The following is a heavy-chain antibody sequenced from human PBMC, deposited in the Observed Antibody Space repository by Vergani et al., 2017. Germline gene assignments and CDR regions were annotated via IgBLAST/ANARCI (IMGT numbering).Heavy chain of an antibody. CDR2: ISYDGSNK. Sequence: QVQLVESGGGVVQPGRSLRLSCAASGFTFSSYGMHWVRQAPGKGLEWVAVISYDGSNKYYADSVKGRFTISRDNSKNTLYLQMNSLRAEDTAVYYCAKDHYYYDSSGYYPYYYYYYMDVWGKGP. CDR3: AKDHYYYDSSGYYPYYYYYYMDV. V-gene: IGHV3-30*18. J-gene: IGHJ6*03. CDR1: GFTFSSYG. D-gene: IGHD3-22*01.